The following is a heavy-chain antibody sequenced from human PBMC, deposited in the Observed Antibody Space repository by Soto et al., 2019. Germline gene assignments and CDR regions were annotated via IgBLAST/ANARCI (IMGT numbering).Heavy chain of an antibody. CDR3: ARDHSVDRNYYYDIDV. J-gene: IGHJ6*02. CDR2: ISTYNGNT. CDR1: GYSFTSYG. V-gene: IGHV1-18*01. Sequence: QVQLVQSGAEVKKPGASVKVSCKASGYSFTSYGISWVRQAPGQGLEWMGWISTYNGNTYYAQKLQGRGTMTTDTSTSTVDLERRSLTSDDTAVYYCARDHSVDRNYYYDIDVCGRGHTVTVSS.